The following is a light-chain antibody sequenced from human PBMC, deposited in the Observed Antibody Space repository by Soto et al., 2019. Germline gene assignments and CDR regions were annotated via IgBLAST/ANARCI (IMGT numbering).Light chain of an antibody. J-gene: IGKJ4*01. CDR2: KAS. CDR1: QTISSW. V-gene: IGKV1-5*03. Sequence: DILVTPSHSTLSASXGDTVTITCQARQTISSWVAWYQQKPGRAPKLLIYKASSLESGVPSRFSGSGSGTEFTLTISGLHPDDFATYYCQPVTAVLLHTVGGGT. CDR3: QPVTAVLLHT.